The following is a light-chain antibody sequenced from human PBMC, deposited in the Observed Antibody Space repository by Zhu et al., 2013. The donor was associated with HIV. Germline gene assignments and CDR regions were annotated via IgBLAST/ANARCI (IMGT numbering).Light chain of an antibody. Sequence: EIVMTQSPATLSVSPGDTATLSCRASQSVTNNLAWYQQKVGQAPRLLIYAASTRVAGVPGRFTGSGSGTEFTLTISSLEPEDFAVYYCQQRRDWPPYTFGQGTKLEIK. CDR1: QSVTNN. CDR3: QQRRDWPPYT. CDR2: AAS. V-gene: IGKV3-15*01. J-gene: IGKJ2*01.